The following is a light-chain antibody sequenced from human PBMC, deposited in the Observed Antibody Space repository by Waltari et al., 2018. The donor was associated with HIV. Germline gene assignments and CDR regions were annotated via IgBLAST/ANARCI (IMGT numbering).Light chain of an antibody. Sequence: QSVLTQPPSASGTPGQRVTISCSGSSSNIGSNTVNWYQQLLGKAPKPLTHSTNQRPSGVPDRFSGSKSGTSASLAISGLQSEDEADYYCAAWDDSLNGPVFGGGTKLTVL. V-gene: IGLV1-44*01. CDR3: AAWDDSLNGPV. J-gene: IGLJ3*02. CDR2: STN. CDR1: SSNIGSNT.